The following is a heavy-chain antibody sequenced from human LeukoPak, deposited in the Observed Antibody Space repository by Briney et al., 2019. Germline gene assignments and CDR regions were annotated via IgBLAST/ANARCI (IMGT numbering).Heavy chain of an antibody. D-gene: IGHD3-10*01. J-gene: IGHJ4*02. CDR3: ARSGSYYAHFDY. Sequence: GSLRLSCAASGFTFSGYYMSWIRQAPGKGLEWVSYISSSGSTIYYADSVKGRFTISRDNAKNSLYLQMNSLRAEDTAVYYCARSGSYYAHFDYWGQGTLVTVSS. CDR1: GFTFSGYY. CDR2: ISSSGSTI. V-gene: IGHV3-11*01.